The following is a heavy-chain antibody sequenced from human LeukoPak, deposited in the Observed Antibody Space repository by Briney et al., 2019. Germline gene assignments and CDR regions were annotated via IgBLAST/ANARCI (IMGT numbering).Heavy chain of an antibody. D-gene: IGHD1-26*01. CDR2: ISYDGSNK. J-gene: IGHJ4*02. V-gene: IGHV3-30-3*01. CDR1: GFTFSSYA. Sequence: GGSLRLSCVASGFTFSSYAMHWVRQAPGKGLEWVAVISYDGSNKYYADSVKGRFTISRDNSKNTLYLQMNSLRAEDTAVYYCARDDGAREAPSYSGSYWGGGYFDYWGQGTLVTVSS. CDR3: ARDDGAREAPSYSGSYWGGGYFDY.